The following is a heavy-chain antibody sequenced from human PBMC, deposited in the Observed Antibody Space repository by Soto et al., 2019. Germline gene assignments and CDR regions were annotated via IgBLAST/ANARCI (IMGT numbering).Heavy chain of an antibody. CDR2: INHSGST. D-gene: IGHD6-13*01. CDR1: GGSFSGYY. V-gene: IGHV4-34*01. CDR3: ARIRTVAAAGTRRYYSYYMDV. J-gene: IGHJ6*03. Sequence: QVQLQQWGAGLLKPSETLSLTCAVYGGSFSGYYWSWIRQPPGKGLEWIGEINHSGSTNYNPSLTSRVHISLGTSKDQFSLQLRCATAADTAVYYCARIRTVAAAGTRRYYSYYMDVWGKGTTVTVSS.